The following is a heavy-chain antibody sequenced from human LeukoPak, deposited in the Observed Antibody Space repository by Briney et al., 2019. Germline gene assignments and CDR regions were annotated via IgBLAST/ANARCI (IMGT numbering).Heavy chain of an antibody. D-gene: IGHD3-3*01. V-gene: IGHV1-18*01. CDR3: ARVGRFLEWLLHYFDY. Sequence: GASVKISCEASGYTFTSYGISWVRQAPGQGLEWMGWISAYNGNTNYAQKLPGRVTMTTDTSTSTAYMELRSLRSDDTAVYYCARVGRFLEWLLHYFDYWGQGTLVTVSS. J-gene: IGHJ4*02. CDR2: ISAYNGNT. CDR1: GYTFTSYG.